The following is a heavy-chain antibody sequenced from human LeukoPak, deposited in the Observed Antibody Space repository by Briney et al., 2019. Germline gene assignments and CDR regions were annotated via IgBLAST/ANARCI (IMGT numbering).Heavy chain of an antibody. Sequence: PGRSLRLSCAPSRFTVDDYAMHSGRQAPGKGLEWVSRISWNSDDITYADSVKGPFTISRDNAKNSQYLQMNTLGPEDTTFYHSAKGAGSSRFFYLRDPYFPHWGQGTLLTVSS. V-gene: IGHV3-9*01. J-gene: IGHJ1*01. CDR1: RFTVDDYA. CDR3: AKGAGSSRFFYLRDPYFPH. CDR2: ISWNSDDI. D-gene: IGHD2/OR15-2a*01.